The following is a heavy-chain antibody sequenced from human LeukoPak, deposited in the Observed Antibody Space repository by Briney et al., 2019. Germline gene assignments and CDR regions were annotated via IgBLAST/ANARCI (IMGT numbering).Heavy chain of an antibody. CDR1: GGSISSYY. CDR3: ARGYSSRY. CDR2: IYYSGST. Sequence: SETLSLTCTVSGGSISSYYWSWLRQPPGKGLEWIGYIYYSGSTNYNPSLKSQVTISVDTSKNQFSLKLSSVTAADTAVYYCARGYSSRYWGQGTLVTVSS. J-gene: IGHJ4*02. V-gene: IGHV4-59*01. D-gene: IGHD6-13*01.